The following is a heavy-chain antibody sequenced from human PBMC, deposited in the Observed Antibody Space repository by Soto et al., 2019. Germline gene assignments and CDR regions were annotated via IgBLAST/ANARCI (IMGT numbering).Heavy chain of an antibody. CDR1: GYTFTSYA. V-gene: IGHV1-3*01. CDR2: INAGIGNT. D-gene: IGHD2-15*01. Sequence: ASVKVSCKASGYTFTSYAMHWVRQAPGQRLEWMGWINAGIGNTKYSQKFQGRVTITRDTSASTAYMELSSLRSEDTAVYYCARVPEGIVVVVAAGAFDIWGQGTMVTVSS. CDR3: ARVPEGIVVVVAAGAFDI. J-gene: IGHJ3*02.